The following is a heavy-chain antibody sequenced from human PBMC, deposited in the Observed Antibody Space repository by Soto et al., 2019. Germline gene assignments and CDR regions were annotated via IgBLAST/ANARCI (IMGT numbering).Heavy chain of an antibody. J-gene: IGHJ4*02. D-gene: IGHD3-3*01. CDR1: GYTFTSYD. CDR3: ARGRITIFGVVRPHY. CDR2: MNPNSGNT. Sequence: ASVKVSCKASGYTFTSYDINWVRQATGQGLEWMGWMNPNSGNTGYAQKFQGRVTMTRNTSISTAYMELSSLRSEDTAVYYCARGRITIFGVVRPHYWGQGTLVTVSS. V-gene: IGHV1-8*01.